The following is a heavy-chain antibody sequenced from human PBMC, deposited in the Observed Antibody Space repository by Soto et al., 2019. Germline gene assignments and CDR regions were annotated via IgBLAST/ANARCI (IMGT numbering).Heavy chain of an antibody. Sequence: EVQLVESGGGQVKPGGSLRLSCAASGFTFSSYSMNWVRQAPGKGLEWVSSISSSSSYIYYADSVKGRFTISRDNANNSLYLQMNSLRAEDTAVYYCARDRGYSYGSGGLDIWRQGTMVTVSS. CDR3: ARDRGYSYGSGGLDI. CDR1: GFTFSSYS. J-gene: IGHJ3*02. CDR2: ISSSSSYI. D-gene: IGHD5-18*01. V-gene: IGHV3-21*02.